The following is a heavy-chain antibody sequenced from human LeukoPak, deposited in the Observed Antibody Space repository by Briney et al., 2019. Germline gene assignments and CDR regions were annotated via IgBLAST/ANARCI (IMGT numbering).Heavy chain of an antibody. CDR2: IYTSGST. J-gene: IGHJ4*02. CDR3: AREGGRRSGYNYGYDY. V-gene: IGHV4-61*02. CDR1: GGSISSGSYY. D-gene: IGHD5-18*01. Sequence: PSETLSLTCTVSGGSISSGSYYWRWIRQPAGKGLEWIGRIYTSGSTNYNPSLKSRVTISVDTSKNQFSLKLSSVTAADTAVYYCAREGGRRSGYNYGYDYWGQGTLVTVSA.